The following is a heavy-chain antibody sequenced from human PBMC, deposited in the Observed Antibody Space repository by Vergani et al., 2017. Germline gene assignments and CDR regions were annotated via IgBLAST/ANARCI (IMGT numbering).Heavy chain of an antibody. J-gene: IGHJ4*02. CDR2: ISAYNGNT. D-gene: IGHD3-22*01. V-gene: IGHV1-18*01. Sequence: QVQLVQSGAEVKKPGASVKVSCKASGYTFTSYGISWVRQAPGQGLEWMGWISAYNGNTNYAQKLQGRVTMTTETSTSTAYMELRSLRSDDTAVYYCARDEYYYDSSGYRNFDYWGQGTLVTVSS. CDR1: GYTFTSYG. CDR3: ARDEYYYDSSGYRNFDY.